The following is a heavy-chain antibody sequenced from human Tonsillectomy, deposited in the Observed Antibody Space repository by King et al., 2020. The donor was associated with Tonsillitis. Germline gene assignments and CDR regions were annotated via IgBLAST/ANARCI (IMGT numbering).Heavy chain of an antibody. CDR1: GFTFSSYA. J-gene: IGHJ6*02. CDR3: ARDKDPFGMVV. CDR2: VSFDGSNK. V-gene: IGHV3-30*04. Sequence: VQLVECGGGVVQPGRSLRLSCAASGFTFSSYAMHWVRQAPGKGLEWVAVVSFDGSNKYYADSVKGRFTISRDNCKNTLYLQMNSLRAEDRAVYYCARDKDPFGMVVWGQGTTVTVSS.